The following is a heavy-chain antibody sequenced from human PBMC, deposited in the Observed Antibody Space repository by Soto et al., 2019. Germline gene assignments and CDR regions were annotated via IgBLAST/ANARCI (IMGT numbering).Heavy chain of an antibody. V-gene: IGHV4-31*03. D-gene: IGHD3-10*01. CDR2: IYYSGST. J-gene: IGHJ1*01. CDR3: ARTNGEDFQH. CDR1: GGSISSGGYY. Sequence: SETLSLTCTVSGGSISSGGYYWSWIRQHPGKGLEWIGYIYYSGSTYYNPSLKSRVTISVDTSKNQFSLKLGSVTAADTAVYYCARTNGEDFQHWGQGTLVTVSS.